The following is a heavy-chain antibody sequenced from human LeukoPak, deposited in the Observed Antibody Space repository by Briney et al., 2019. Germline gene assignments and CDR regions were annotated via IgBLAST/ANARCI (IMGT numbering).Heavy chain of an antibody. J-gene: IGHJ6*02. CDR2: IDPSDSYT. V-gene: IGHV5-10-1*01. CDR3: ASSYYYGMDV. CDR1: GYSFTSYW. Sequence: GESLKISCKGSGYSFTSYWISWVRQMPGKGLEWMGRIDPSDSYTNYSPSFQGHVTISADKSISTAYLRWSSLKASDTAMYYCASSYYYGMDVWGQGTTVTVSS.